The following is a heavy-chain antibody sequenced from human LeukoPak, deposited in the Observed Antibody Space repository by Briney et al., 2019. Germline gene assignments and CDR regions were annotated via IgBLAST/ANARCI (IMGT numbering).Heavy chain of an antibody. V-gene: IGHV4-4*02. CDR1: GGSISSSNW. CDR3: ARAVVPAAIGWDWFDP. J-gene: IGHJ5*02. D-gene: IGHD2-2*01. Sequence: SGTLSLTCAVSGGSISSSNWWSWVRQPPGKGLEWIGEIYHSGSTNYNPSLKSRATISVDKSKNQFSLKLSSVTAADTAVYYCARAVVPAAIGWDWFDPWGQGTLVTVSS. CDR2: IYHSGST.